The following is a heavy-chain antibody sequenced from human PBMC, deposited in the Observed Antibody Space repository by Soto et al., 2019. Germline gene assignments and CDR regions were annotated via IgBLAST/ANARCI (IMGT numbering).Heavy chain of an antibody. CDR3: ARVSRTGTGYYYYMDV. CDR2: MYESGTT. Sequence: SETLSLTCSVSGASIGSYYWSWIRQPPGKGLEWIAYMYESGTTKYNPSLKSRVNITGDTSKKQVSLKLSSVTVADAAVYYCARVSRTGTGYYYYMDVWGKGTTVTVSS. D-gene: IGHD1-7*01. V-gene: IGHV4-59*01. J-gene: IGHJ6*03. CDR1: GASIGSYY.